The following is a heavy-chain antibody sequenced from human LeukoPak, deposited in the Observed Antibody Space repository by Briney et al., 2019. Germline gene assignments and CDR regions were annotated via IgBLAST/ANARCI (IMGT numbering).Heavy chain of an antibody. CDR3: ARHVGEYCTNGVCYGIYYYHMDV. CDR2: MYYSGNN. CDR1: GGSISSSSYY. Sequence: PSETLSLTCTVSGGSISSSSYYWGWIRQPPGKGLEWIGSMYYSGNNYYNPSLKSRVTISVDTSKNQFSLKLSSVTAADTAVYYCARHVGEYCTNGVCYGIYYYHMDVWGKGTTVTVSS. J-gene: IGHJ6*03. D-gene: IGHD2-8*01. V-gene: IGHV4-39*01.